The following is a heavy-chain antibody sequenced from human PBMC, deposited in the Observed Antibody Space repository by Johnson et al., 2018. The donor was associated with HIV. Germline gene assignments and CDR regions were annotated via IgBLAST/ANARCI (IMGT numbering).Heavy chain of an antibody. Sequence: AQLMESGVGVVQPGGSLRLSCAASGFTFSSYWMAWVRQAPGKGLEWVANIKQDGSEKHYLDSVKGRFTISRDNAKNSLYLQMNTLRAEDTAVYYCARDATYRKYALTSFDIWGQGAMVTVSS. V-gene: IGHV3-7*05. J-gene: IGHJ3*02. CDR1: GFTFSSYW. D-gene: IGHD1-14*01. CDR2: IKQDGSEK. CDR3: ARDATYRKYALTSFDI.